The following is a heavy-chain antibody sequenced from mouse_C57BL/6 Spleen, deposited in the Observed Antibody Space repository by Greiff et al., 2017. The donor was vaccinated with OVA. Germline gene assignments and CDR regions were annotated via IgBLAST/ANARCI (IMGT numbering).Heavy chain of an antibody. D-gene: IGHD3-1*01. Sequence: QVQLQQSGAELVKPGASVKISCKASGYAFSSYWMNWVKQRPGKGLEWIGQIYPGDGDTNYNGKFKGKATLTADKSSSTAYMQLSRLTSDDSAVYFCARGGATYAMDYWGQGTSVTVSS. J-gene: IGHJ4*01. CDR1: GYAFSSYW. CDR3: ARGGATYAMDY. CDR2: IYPGDGDT. V-gene: IGHV1-80*01.